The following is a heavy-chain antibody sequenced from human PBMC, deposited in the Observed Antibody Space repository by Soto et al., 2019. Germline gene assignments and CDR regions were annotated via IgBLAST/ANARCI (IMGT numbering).Heavy chain of an antibody. D-gene: IGHD4-4*01. Sequence: GGSLRLSCAASGFTFSSYAMSWVRQAPGKGLEWVSAISGSGGSTYYADSVKGRFTISRDNSKNTLYLQMNSLRAEDTAVYYCAKLEYSNSYYYYYYGMDVWGQGTTVTVSS. CDR2: ISGSGGST. CDR3: AKLEYSNSYYYYYYGMDV. CDR1: GFTFSSYA. J-gene: IGHJ6*02. V-gene: IGHV3-23*01.